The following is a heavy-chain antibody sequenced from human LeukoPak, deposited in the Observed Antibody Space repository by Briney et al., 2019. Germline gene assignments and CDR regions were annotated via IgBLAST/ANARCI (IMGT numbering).Heavy chain of an antibody. CDR2: IDWDDDK. D-gene: IGHD1-26*01. Sequence: SGPSLVKPTQTLTLTCTFSGFSLSTSGMCVSWIRQPPGRALKWLARIDWDDDKYYSTSLKTRLTISKDTSKYQVVLTMTNMDPVDTSTYYCARCGRSLSLDYWGQGTLVTVSS. V-gene: IGHV2-70*11. CDR1: GFSLSTSGMC. CDR3: ARCGRSLSLDY. J-gene: IGHJ4*02.